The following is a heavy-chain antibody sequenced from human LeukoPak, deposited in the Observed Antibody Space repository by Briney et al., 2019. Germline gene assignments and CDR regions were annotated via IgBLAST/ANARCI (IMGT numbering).Heavy chain of an antibody. D-gene: IGHD6-19*01. Sequence: ASVNVSCKASGYTFTSYGISWVRQAPGQGLEWMGWISAYNGNTNYAQKLQGRVTMTTDTSTSTAYMELRSLRSDDTAVYYCARDPPSSGWPYYYYYGMDVWGQGTTVIVSS. CDR3: ARDPPSSGWPYYYYYGMDV. CDR1: GYTFTSYG. CDR2: ISAYNGNT. V-gene: IGHV1-18*01. J-gene: IGHJ6*02.